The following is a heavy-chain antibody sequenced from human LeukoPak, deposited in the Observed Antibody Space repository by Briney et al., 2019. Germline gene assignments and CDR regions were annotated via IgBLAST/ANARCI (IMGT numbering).Heavy chain of an antibody. CDR1: GYTFTSYY. CDR3: ARDREDSSGWYRGFDY. CDR2: INPSGGST. Sequence: VASVKVSCKASGYTFTSYYMHWVRQAPGQGLEWMGIINPSGGSTSYAQKFQGRVTMTRDMSTSTVYMELSSLRSEDTAMYYCARDREDSSGWYRGFDYWGQGTLVTVSS. J-gene: IGHJ4*02. D-gene: IGHD6-19*01. V-gene: IGHV1-46*01.